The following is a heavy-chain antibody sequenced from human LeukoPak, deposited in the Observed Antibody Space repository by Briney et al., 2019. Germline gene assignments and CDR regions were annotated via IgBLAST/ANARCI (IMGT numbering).Heavy chain of an antibody. V-gene: IGHV4-4*07. D-gene: IGHD1-1*01. CDR3: ARDRGTWNDDGFDY. CDR1: GGSISSYY. CDR2: IYISGST. Sequence: SETLSLTCTVSGGSISSYYWSWIRQPAGKGLEWIGRIYISGSTNYNPSLKSRVTMSVDTSKNQFSLKLSSVTAADTAVYYCARDRGTWNDDGFDYWGQETLVTVFS. J-gene: IGHJ4*02.